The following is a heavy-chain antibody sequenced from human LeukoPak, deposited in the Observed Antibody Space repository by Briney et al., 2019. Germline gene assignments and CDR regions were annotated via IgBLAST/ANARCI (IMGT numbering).Heavy chain of an antibody. D-gene: IGHD2-2*01. V-gene: IGHV3-30-3*01. J-gene: IGHJ4*02. CDR1: GFTFSSYA. Sequence: GRSLRLSCAASGFTFSSYAMHWVRQAPGKGLEWVAVISYDGSNKYYAGSVKGRFTISRDNSKNTLYLQMNSLRAEDTAVYYCAREQLGYCSSTSCYYFGTQEPTFDYWGQGTLVTVSS. CDR2: ISYDGSNK. CDR3: AREQLGYCSSTSCYYFGTQEPTFDY.